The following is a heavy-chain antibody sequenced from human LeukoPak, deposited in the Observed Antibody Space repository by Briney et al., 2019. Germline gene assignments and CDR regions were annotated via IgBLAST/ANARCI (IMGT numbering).Heavy chain of an antibody. CDR2: IYYSGST. CDR1: GGSISSYY. Sequence: SETLSLTCTVSGGSISSYYWSRIRQPPGKGLEWIGYIYYSGSTNYNPSLKSRVTISVDTSKNQFSLKLSSVTAADTAVYYRARGGATVTTFDYWGQGTLVTVSS. D-gene: IGHD4-17*01. J-gene: IGHJ4*02. CDR3: ARGGATVTTFDY. V-gene: IGHV4-59*01.